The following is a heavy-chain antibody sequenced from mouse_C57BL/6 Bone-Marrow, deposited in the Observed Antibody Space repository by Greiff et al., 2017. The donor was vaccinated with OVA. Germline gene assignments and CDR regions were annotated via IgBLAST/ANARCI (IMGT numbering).Heavy chain of an antibody. V-gene: IGHV1-81*01. CDR2: IYPRSGNT. J-gene: IGHJ3*01. CDR1: GYTFTSYG. CDR3: ARSQGFAY. Sequence: QVHVKQSGAELARPGASVKLSCKASGYTFTSYGISWVKQRTGQGLEWIGEIYPRSGNTYYNEKFKGKATLTADKSSSTAYMELRSLTSEDSAVYFCARSQGFAYWGQGTLVTVSA.